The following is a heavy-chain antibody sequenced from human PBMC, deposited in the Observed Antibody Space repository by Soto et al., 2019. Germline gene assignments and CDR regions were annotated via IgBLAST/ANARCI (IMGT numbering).Heavy chain of an antibody. Sequence: SETLSLTCTVSGGSISNYYWSWIRQPPGKGLDYIGYISCSGTTNYNPSLKSRVTISVDTSKNQLSLKLTSVTAADTAMYFCARTDYYDSSGSFGYWGQGTMVTASS. D-gene: IGHD3-22*01. CDR3: ARTDYYDSSGSFGY. V-gene: IGHV4-59*01. CDR1: GGSISNYY. CDR2: ISCSGTT. J-gene: IGHJ4*02.